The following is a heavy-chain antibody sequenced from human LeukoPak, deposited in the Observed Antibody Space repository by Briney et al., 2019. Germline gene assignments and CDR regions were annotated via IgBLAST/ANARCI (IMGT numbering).Heavy chain of an antibody. CDR2: ISRSGGST. CDR1: GFPFSSYA. Sequence: GGSRVLSGAASGFPFSSYAMGGVRRAPGKGLGGVSAISRSGGSTYYADSVKGRFTISRDNSKNTLYLQMNSLRAEDTAVYYCARYRSGGWYYFDYWGQGTLVTVSS. V-gene: IGHV3-23*01. CDR3: ARYRSGGWYYFDY. J-gene: IGHJ4*02. D-gene: IGHD6-19*01.